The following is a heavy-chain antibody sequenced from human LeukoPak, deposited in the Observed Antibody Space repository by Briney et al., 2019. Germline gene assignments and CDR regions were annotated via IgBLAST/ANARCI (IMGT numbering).Heavy chain of an antibody. D-gene: IGHD3/OR15-3a*01. J-gene: IGHJ5*02. V-gene: IGHV4-39*07. CDR3: AREVWTSANWFDP. CDR1: GGSIFSSNSY. Sequence: SETLSLTCTVSGGSIFSSNSYWGWIRQPPGKGLEWIGSIYYSGNTYYNPSLKSRVTISVDRSKNQFSLILSSVTAADTAVYYCAREVWTSANWFDPWGQGTLVTVSS. CDR2: IYYSGNT.